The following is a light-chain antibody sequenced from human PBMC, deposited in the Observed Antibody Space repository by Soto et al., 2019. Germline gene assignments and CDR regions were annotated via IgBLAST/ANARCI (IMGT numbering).Light chain of an antibody. V-gene: IGLV9-49*01. CDR1: SFYSDYK. CDR3: GADRGSGSSFV. Sequence: QSVLTQPPSTSASLGASVTLTCTLGSFYSDYKVDWYLQRPGKGPRLVMRVGTGGIVGSKGDGIPDRFAVAGSALNRYLTIKNHQEEDESDYHRGADRGSGSSFVFGGGTKLTVL. J-gene: IGLJ2*01. CDR2: VGTGGIVG.